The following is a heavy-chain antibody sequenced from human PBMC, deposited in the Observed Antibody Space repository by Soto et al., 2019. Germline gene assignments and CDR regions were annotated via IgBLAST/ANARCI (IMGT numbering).Heavy chain of an antibody. CDR3: AKDSYYDSSGYSTTPYFDY. CDR2: ISGSGGST. J-gene: IGHJ4*02. CDR1: GVTFSSYA. V-gene: IGHV3-23*01. D-gene: IGHD3-22*01. Sequence: PGGSLRLSCAASGVTFSSYAMSWVRQAPGKGLEWVSAISGSGGSTYYADSVKGRFTISRDNSKNTLYLQMNSLRAEDTAVYYCAKDSYYDSSGYSTTPYFDYWGQGTLVTVSS.